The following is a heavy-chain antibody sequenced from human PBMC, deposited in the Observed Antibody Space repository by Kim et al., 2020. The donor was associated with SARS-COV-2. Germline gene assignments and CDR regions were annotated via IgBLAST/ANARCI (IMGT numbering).Heavy chain of an antibody. CDR2: INPSGGST. CDR1: GYTFTSYY. J-gene: IGHJ4*02. Sequence: ASVKVSCKASGYTFTSYYMHWVRQAPGQGLEWMGIINPSGGSTSYAQKFQGRVTMTRDTSTSTVYMELSSLRSEDTAVYYCARNPRGDYYDSSGYYLLDYWGQGTLVTVSS. CDR3: ARNPRGDYYDSSGYYLLDY. D-gene: IGHD3-22*01. V-gene: IGHV1-46*01.